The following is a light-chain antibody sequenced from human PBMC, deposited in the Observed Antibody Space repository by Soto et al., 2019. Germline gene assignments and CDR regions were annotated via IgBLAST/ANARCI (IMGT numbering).Light chain of an antibody. CDR1: HSIDNY. J-gene: IGKJ1*01. CDR3: QQCFIIPPT. CDR2: AAS. Sequence: DIKMTQYQSSLSASVGDRITITCRASHSIDNYLSWYQLKPGKAPRLLIYAASNLQRGVPSRFTGSGSGTDFTLTINNLQPNDFAVYYCQQCFIIPPTFGHVANVDI. V-gene: IGKV1-39*01.